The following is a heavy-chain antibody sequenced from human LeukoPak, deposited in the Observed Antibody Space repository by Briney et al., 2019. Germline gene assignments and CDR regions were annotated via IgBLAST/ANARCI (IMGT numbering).Heavy chain of an antibody. J-gene: IGHJ4*02. Sequence: RPGGSLRLSCAASGFTFSSYSMNWVRQAPGKGLEWVSSISSSSSYIYYADSVKGRFTISRDNAKNSLYLQMNSLRVEDTAVYYCARDPYGDYEDYYFDYWGQGTLVTVSS. CDR3: ARDPYGDYEDYYFDY. CDR1: GFTFSSYS. D-gene: IGHD4-17*01. V-gene: IGHV3-21*01. CDR2: ISSSSSYI.